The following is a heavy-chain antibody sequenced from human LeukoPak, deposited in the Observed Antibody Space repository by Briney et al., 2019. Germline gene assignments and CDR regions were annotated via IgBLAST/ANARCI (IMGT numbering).Heavy chain of an antibody. CDR2: IRYDGSNK. V-gene: IGHV3-30*02. CDR3: AKDGAAAGAFDY. D-gene: IGHD6-13*01. Sequence: GGSLRLSCAASGFTFSSYGMHWVRQAPGRGLEWVAFIRYDGSNKYYADSVKGRFTISRDNSKNTLYLQMNSLRAEDTAVYYCAKDGAAAGAFDYWGQGTLVTVSS. J-gene: IGHJ4*02. CDR1: GFTFSSYG.